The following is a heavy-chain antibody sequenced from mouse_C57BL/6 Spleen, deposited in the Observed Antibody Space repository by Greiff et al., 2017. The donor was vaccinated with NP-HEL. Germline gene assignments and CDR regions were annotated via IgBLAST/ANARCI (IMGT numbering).Heavy chain of an antibody. CDR2: ISSGGSYT. V-gene: IGHV5-6*01. Sequence: EVQGVESGGDLVKPGGSLKLSCAASGFTFSSYGMSWVRQTPDKRLEWVATISSGGSYTYYPDSVKGRFTISRDNAKNTLYLQMSSLKSEDTAMYYCARHDGYDGYCDYWGQGTTLTVSS. J-gene: IGHJ2*01. CDR3: ARHDGYDGYCDY. D-gene: IGHD2-2*01. CDR1: GFTFSSYG.